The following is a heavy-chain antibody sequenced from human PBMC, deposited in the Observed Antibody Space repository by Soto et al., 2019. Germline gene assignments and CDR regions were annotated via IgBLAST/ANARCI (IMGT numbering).Heavy chain of an antibody. Sequence: ASVKVSCKVSGYTLTELSMHWVRQAPGKGLEWMGGFDPEDGETIYAQKFQGRVTMTEDTSTDTAYMELSSLRSEDTAVYYCATGPLWKGYFQHWGQGTLVTVSS. CDR2: FDPEDGET. CDR1: GYTLTELS. J-gene: IGHJ1*01. D-gene: IGHD5-18*01. V-gene: IGHV1-24*01. CDR3: ATGPLWKGYFQH.